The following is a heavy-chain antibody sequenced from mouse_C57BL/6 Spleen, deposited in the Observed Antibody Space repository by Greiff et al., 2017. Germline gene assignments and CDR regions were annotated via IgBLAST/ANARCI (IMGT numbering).Heavy chain of an antibody. CDR2: IDPSDSET. CDR1: GYTFTSYW. J-gene: IGHJ1*03. CDR3: ARSGTTVVGYVDV. V-gene: IGHV1-52*01. Sequence: QVQLQQPGAELVRPGSSVKLSCKASGYTFTSYWMHWVKQRPIQGLEWIGNIDPSDSETHYNQKFKDKATLTVDKSSSTAYMQLSSLTSEDSAVYYCARSGTTVVGYVDVWGTGTTVTVSS. D-gene: IGHD1-1*01.